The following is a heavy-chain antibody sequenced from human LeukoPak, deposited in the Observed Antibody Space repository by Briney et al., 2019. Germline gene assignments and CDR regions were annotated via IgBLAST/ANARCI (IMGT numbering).Heavy chain of an antibody. CDR1: GGTFISYA. Sequence: GSSXKVSCKASGGTFISYAISWVRQAPGQGLEWMGRIIPIFGTANYAQKFQGRVTITTDESTSTAYMELSSLRSEDTAVYYCAQYYYDSSGYYSGHDYWGQGTLVTVSS. V-gene: IGHV1-69*05. CDR2: IIPIFGTA. J-gene: IGHJ4*02. D-gene: IGHD3-22*01. CDR3: AQYYYDSSGYYSGHDY.